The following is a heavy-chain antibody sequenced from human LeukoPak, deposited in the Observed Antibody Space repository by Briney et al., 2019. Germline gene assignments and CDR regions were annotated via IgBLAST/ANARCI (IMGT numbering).Heavy chain of an antibody. Sequence: GGSLRLTCAASGFTFSSYWMHWVRHAPGKGLVWVSRINSDGSSTSYADSVKGRFTISRDNAKNTLYLQMNSLRAEDTAVYYCARGVLGAAGTLLLDYWGQGTLVTVS. CDR3: ARGVLGAAGTLLLDY. D-gene: IGHD6-13*01. CDR2: INSDGSST. J-gene: IGHJ4*02. CDR1: GFTFSSYW. V-gene: IGHV3-74*01.